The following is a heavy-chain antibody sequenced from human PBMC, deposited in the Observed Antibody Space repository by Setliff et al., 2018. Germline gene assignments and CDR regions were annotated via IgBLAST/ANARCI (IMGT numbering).Heavy chain of an antibody. D-gene: IGHD1-1*01. CDR2: ITDTGRT. V-gene: IGHV4-34*01. CDR1: GGPLSGFS. CDR3: ARTGTYRYFDY. J-gene: IGHJ4*02. Sequence: PSETLSLTCTVYGGPLSGFSWNWIRQSPGGGLEWIGEITDTGRTKYIPSLKSRVTITVDMSKNHFSLRLNSVTAADTAVYYCARTGTYRYFDYWGRGTLVTVSS.